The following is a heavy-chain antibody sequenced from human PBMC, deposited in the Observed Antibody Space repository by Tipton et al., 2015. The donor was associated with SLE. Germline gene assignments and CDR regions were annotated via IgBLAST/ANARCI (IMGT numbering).Heavy chain of an antibody. CDR1: GGSISSGGYS. J-gene: IGHJ3*02. CDR2: IYHSGST. CDR3: ARGEYFWCCAFDI. Sequence: TLSLTCAVSGGSISSGGYSWSWIRQPPGKGLEWIGYIYHSGSTYYNPSLKSRVTISVDTSKNQFSLKLSSVTAADTAVYYCARGEYFWCCAFDIWGQGTMVTVSS. V-gene: IGHV4-30-2*01. D-gene: IGHD2/OR15-2a*01.